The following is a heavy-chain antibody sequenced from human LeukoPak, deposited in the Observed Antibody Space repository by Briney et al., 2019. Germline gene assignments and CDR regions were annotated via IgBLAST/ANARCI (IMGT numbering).Heavy chain of an antibody. D-gene: IGHD3-22*01. J-gene: IGHJ4*02. CDR2: IIPIFGTA. V-gene: IGHV1-69*05. Sequence: ASVKVSCKASGGTFSSYAISWVRQAPGQGPEWMGGIIPIFGTANYAQKFQGRVTITTDESTSTAYMELSSLRSEDTAVYYCARVPYYYDSSGYIDYWGQGTLVTVSS. CDR1: GGTFSSYA. CDR3: ARVPYYYDSSGYIDY.